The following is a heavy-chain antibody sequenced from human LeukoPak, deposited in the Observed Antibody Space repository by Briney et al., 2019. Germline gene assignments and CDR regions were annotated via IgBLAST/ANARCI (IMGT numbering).Heavy chain of an antibody. Sequence: GESLRLSCAASGFSFTTYWMSWVRQAPGKGLGWVANIKQDGTEKYYVDSVKGRFTISRDNAKNSLYLQMNSLRAEDAAVYYCARNPSLRSTHYFDYWGQGTLVTVSS. V-gene: IGHV3-7*01. CDR1: GFSFTTYW. CDR3: ARNPSLRSTHYFDY. J-gene: IGHJ4*02. CDR2: IKQDGTEK. D-gene: IGHD2-2*01.